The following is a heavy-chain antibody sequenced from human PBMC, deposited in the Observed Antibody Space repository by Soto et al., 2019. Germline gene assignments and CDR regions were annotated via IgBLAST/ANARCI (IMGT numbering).Heavy chain of an antibody. V-gene: IGHV3-30*18. D-gene: IGHD2-2*01. Sequence: QVQLVESGGGVVQPGRSLRLSCAASGFTFSSYGMHWVRQAPGKGLEWVAVISYDGSNKYYADSVKGRFTISRDNSKNTLYLQMNSLRAEDTAVYYCAKAAVDYYYGMDVWGQGTTVTVSS. CDR1: GFTFSSYG. J-gene: IGHJ6*02. CDR2: ISYDGSNK. CDR3: AKAAVDYYYGMDV.